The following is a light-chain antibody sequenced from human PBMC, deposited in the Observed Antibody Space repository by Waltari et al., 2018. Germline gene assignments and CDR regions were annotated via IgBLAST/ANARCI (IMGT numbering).Light chain of an antibody. J-gene: IGLJ2*01. CDR1: SSDIGGSKY. Sequence: QSALPQPASVSGSPGQSIAIPCTGSSSDIGGSKYVSWYQQHPGKAPKLMIYDASSRPSGVSDRFSGSKSGTTASLTISGLLAEDEADYYCSSYTTSSTVIFGGGTKVTVL. V-gene: IGLV2-14*03. CDR2: DAS. CDR3: SSYTTSSTVI.